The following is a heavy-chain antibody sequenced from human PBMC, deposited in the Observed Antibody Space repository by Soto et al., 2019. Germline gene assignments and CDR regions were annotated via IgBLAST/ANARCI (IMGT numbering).Heavy chain of an antibody. CDR2: LYTAGST. Sequence: EAQLVESGGGLVQPGGSLRLSCAASGITVSNTYMSWVRQAPGKGLEWVSVLYTAGSTYYADSVKGRFTISRDNSKNTLYLQRNSPRAEDTAVYYCASVSSQGAYWYFDLWGRGTLVTVSS. CDR1: GITVSNTY. CDR3: ASVSSQGAYWYFDL. J-gene: IGHJ2*01. V-gene: IGHV3-66*01.